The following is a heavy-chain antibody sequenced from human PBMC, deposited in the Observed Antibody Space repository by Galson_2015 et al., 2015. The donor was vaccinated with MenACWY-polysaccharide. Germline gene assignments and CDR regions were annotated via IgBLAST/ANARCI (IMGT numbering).Heavy chain of an antibody. CDR1: GFTVSSNY. J-gene: IGHJ4*02. V-gene: IGHV3-53*01. Sequence: RLSCAASGFTVSSNYMNWVRQAPGKGPEWVSVIYSSDTTYYADSVKGRFTISRDNSQNTLYLEMNSLRVEDTAVYYCARGLGSSSSKRGLDYWGQGTLVTVSS. CDR3: ARGLGSSSSKRGLDY. CDR2: IYSSDTT. D-gene: IGHD6-6*01.